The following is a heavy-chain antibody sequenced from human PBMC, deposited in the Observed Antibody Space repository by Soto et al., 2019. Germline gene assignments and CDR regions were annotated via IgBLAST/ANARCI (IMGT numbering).Heavy chain of an antibody. CDR3: ARVATDYYGSGSYYGPRLFDI. CDR2: IIPIFGTA. J-gene: IGHJ3*02. CDR1: GGTFSSYA. Sequence: GASVKVSCKASGGTFSSYAISWVRQAPGQGLEWMGGIIPIFGTANYAQKFQGRVTITADESTSTAYMELSSLRSEDTAVYYCARVATDYYGSGSYYGPRLFDIRGQGTMVTVSS. V-gene: IGHV1-69*13. D-gene: IGHD3-10*01.